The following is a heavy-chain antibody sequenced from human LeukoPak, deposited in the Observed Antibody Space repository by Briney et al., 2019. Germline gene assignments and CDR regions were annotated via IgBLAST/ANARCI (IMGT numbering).Heavy chain of an antibody. D-gene: IGHD3-16*01. J-gene: IGHJ4*02. V-gene: IGHV4-34*01. CDR2: INHSGST. CDR1: GGSFSGYY. CDR3: AREGRGITGDFDY. Sequence: TSETLSLTCAVYGGSFSGYYWSWIRQPPGKGLEWIGEINHSGSTNYNPSLKSRVTMSGDTSKNQFSLKVNSVTAADTAVYYCAREGRGITGDFDYWGQGTLVTVSS.